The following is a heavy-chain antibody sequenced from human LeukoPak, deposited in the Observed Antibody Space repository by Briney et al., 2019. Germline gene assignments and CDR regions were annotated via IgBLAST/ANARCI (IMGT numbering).Heavy chain of an antibody. CDR3: ARVSGSYPETDY. V-gene: IGHV1-2*02. Sequence: GASVKVSCKASGYSFTGYYMHWVRQAPGQGLEWMGWINPNSGGTEYAQKFQGRVTMTRDTSISTAYMELSRLRSDDTAVYYCARVSGSYPETDYWGQGTLVTVSS. CDR1: GYSFTGYY. D-gene: IGHD1-26*01. CDR2: INPNSGGT. J-gene: IGHJ4*02.